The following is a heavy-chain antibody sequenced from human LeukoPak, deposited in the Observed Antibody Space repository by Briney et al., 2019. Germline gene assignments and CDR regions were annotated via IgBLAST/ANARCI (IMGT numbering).Heavy chain of an antibody. CDR3: ARELPREVTLDY. D-gene: IGHD2-21*02. J-gene: IGHJ4*01. V-gene: IGHV3-74*01. CDR1: EFTFFSYG. Sequence: SGGSLRLSCVASEFTFFSYGMQWVRQALGKGLVWVSRIFTDGSTTSYAASVKGRFTISRDNAKNTLYLQMNSLRAEDTAVYYCARELPREVTLDYWGQGTLVTVSP. CDR2: IFTDGSTT.